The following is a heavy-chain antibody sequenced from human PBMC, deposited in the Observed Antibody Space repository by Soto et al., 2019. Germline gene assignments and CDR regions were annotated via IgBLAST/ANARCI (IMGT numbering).Heavy chain of an antibody. CDR1: GYSFTSYW. V-gene: IGHV1-18*04. D-gene: IGHD3-16*01. Sequence: PGESQKISCKGSGYSFTSYWISWVRQAPGQGLEWMGWISAYNGNTNYAQKLQGRVTMTTDTSTSTAYMELRSLRSDDTAVYYCARDRLGSLCHYWGQGTLVTVS. J-gene: IGHJ4*02. CDR2: ISAYNGNT. CDR3: ARDRLGSLCHY.